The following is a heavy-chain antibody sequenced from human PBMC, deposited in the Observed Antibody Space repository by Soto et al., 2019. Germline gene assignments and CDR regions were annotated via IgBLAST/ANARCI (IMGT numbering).Heavy chain of an antibody. CDR1: GGSISSYY. CDR2: IYYSGST. V-gene: IGHV4-59*01. CDR3: ARGDITYDMLTYRWVPSLFDY. Sequence: SETLSLTCTVSGGSISSYYWSWIRQPPGKGLEWIGYIYYSGSTNYNPSLKSRVTISVDTSKNQFSLKLSSVSAADTAVYYCARGDITYDMLTYRWVPSLFDYCGQGTLVTVSS. D-gene: IGHD3-9*01. J-gene: IGHJ4*02.